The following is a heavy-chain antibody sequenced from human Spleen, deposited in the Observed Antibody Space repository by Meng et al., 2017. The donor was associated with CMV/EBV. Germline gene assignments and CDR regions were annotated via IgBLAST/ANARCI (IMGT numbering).Heavy chain of an antibody. CDR3: ARAGRELELTYFDY. CDR1: GGSISSSSYY. J-gene: IGHJ4*02. CDR2: IYTSGST. V-gene: IGHV4-39*06. Sequence: RLLGLGAGPGLVKPPGTLSPTCTFSGGSISSSSYYWAWIRQPPGKGLEWIGSIYTSGSTNYNPSLKSRVTMSVDTSKNQFSLKLSSVTAADTAVYYCARAGRELELTYFDYWGQGTLVTVSS. D-gene: IGHD1-7*01.